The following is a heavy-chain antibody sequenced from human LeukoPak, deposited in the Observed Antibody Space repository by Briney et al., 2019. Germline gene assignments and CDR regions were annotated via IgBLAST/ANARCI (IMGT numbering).Heavy chain of an antibody. Sequence: SETLALTCTVSGGSIGSYYWSWVRQPPGKGLEWIGYVYYSGGNSYNPYLKSRVNISVDTSKNQVSLKLTSVTAADTAVYYCARDATAWYGMDVWGQGTTVTVSS. CDR3: ARDATAWYGMDV. J-gene: IGHJ6*02. V-gene: IGHV4-59*01. CDR1: GGSIGSYY. CDR2: VYYSGGN.